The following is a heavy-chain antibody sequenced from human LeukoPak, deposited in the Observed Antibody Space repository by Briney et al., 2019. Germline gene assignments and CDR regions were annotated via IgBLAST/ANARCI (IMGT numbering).Heavy chain of an antibody. V-gene: IGHV3-7*03. Sequence: PAGSLTLTCAGSGCTFSSYWLSWVRPPAGRGLESVANIKEDGTEKNYVHSVKGRFTISRHNAKNSLHLQMSTLRAEDTAVYYCARGGSYFHYWGQGTLVTVSS. CDR2: IKEDGTEK. CDR3: ARGGSYFHY. D-gene: IGHD1-26*01. CDR1: GCTFSSYW. J-gene: IGHJ4*02.